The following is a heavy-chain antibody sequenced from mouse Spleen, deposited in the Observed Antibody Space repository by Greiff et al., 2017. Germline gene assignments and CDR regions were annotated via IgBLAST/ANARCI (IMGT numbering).Heavy chain of an antibody. Sequence: DVKLVESGPGLVKPSQSLSLTCSVTGYSITSGYYWNWIRQFPGNKLEWMGYISYDGSNNYNPSLKNRISITRDTSKNQFFLKLNSVTTEDTATDYCAREGIYDGYPFAYWGQGTLVTVSA. V-gene: IGHV3-6*01. CDR3: AREGIYDGYPFAY. CDR1: GYSITSGYY. CDR2: ISYDGSN. J-gene: IGHJ3*01. D-gene: IGHD2-3*01.